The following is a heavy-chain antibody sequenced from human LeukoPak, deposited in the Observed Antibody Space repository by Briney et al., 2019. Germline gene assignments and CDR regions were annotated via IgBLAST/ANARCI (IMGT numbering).Heavy chain of an antibody. CDR3: ARLDGGGGYPYGQYWYFDL. D-gene: IGHD5-18*01. Sequence: KASETLSLTCTVSGGSTRSSYCYWGWIRQPPGKGLEWTGSTYYSGSTYYNPSLKSRVTISLDTSKNQFSLRLSSVTAADTAIYYCARLDGGGGYPYGQYWYFDLWGRGTLVTVSS. CDR2: TYYSGST. J-gene: IGHJ2*01. V-gene: IGHV4-39*01. CDR1: GGSTRSSYCY.